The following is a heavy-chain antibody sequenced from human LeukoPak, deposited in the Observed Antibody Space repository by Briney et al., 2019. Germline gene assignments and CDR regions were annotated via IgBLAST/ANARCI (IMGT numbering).Heavy chain of an antibody. CDR2: IVVGSGNT. Sequence: SVKVSCKASGFTFTSSAVQWVRQARGQRLEWIGWIVVGSGNTNYAQKLQERVTITRDMSTSTTYMELSSLRSEDTAVYYCAADPSPYYGMDVWGQGTTVTVSS. V-gene: IGHV1-58*01. J-gene: IGHJ6*02. CDR1: GFTFTSSA. CDR3: AADPSPYYGMDV.